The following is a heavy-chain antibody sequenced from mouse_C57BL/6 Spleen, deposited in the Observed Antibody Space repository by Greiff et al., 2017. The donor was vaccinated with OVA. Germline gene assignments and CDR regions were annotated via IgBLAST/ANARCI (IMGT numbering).Heavy chain of an antibody. Sequence: VQLMESGPELVKPGASVKLSCKASGYTFTSYDINWVKQRPGQGLEWIGWIYPRGGSTKYNEKFKGKATLTVDTSSSTAYMELHSLTSEDSAVYFCAINWDEGYWGQGTTLTVSS. V-gene: IGHV1-85*01. CDR2: IYPRGGST. J-gene: IGHJ2*01. D-gene: IGHD4-1*01. CDR1: GYTFTSYD. CDR3: AINWDEGY.